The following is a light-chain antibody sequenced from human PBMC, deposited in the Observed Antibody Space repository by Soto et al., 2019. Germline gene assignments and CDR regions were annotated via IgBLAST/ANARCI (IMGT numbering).Light chain of an antibody. CDR3: SSYTSSNTYV. V-gene: IGLV2-18*02. CDR2: EVS. CDR1: SSDVGSYNR. Sequence: QSVLTQPPSVSGSPGQSVAISCTGTSSDVGSYNRVSWYQQPPGTAPKVMIYEVSNRPSGVPDRFSGSKSGNTASLTISGLQAEDEAEYYCSSYTSSNTYVFGTGTKVTVL. J-gene: IGLJ1*01.